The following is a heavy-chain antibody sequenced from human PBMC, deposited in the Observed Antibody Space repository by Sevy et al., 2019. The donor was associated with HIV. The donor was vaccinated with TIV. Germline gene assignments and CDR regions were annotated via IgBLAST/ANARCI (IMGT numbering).Heavy chain of an antibody. D-gene: IGHD3-10*01. CDR1: GFTFSNAW. V-gene: IGHV3-15*07. CDR2: IKSKTDGGTT. Sequence: GGSLRLSCAASGFTFSNAWMNWVRQAPGKGLEWVGRIKSKTDGGTTDYAAPVKGRFTISRDDSKNTLYLQMNSLKTEDTAVYYCTTSPRALWFGELGDHNGDEVYWGQGTLVTVSS. J-gene: IGHJ4*02. CDR3: TTSPRALWFGELGDHNGDEVY.